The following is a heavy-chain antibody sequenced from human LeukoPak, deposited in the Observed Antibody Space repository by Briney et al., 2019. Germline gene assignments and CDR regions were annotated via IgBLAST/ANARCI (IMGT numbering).Heavy chain of an antibody. V-gene: IGHV3-74*01. J-gene: IGHJ4*02. CDR3: IKIGGETSG. CDR1: GFTFSDYW. Sequence: PGGSLRLSCAASGFTFSDYWMHWVRQAPGKGLVWVSRINRDGSNTSYADSVKGRFTISRDNAKNTLYLQMNSLGVEDTAVYYCIKIGGETSGWGQGTLVTVSS. CDR2: INRDGSNT. D-gene: IGHD2-21*01.